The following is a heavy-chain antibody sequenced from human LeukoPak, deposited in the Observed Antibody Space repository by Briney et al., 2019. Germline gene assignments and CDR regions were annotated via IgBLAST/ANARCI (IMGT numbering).Heavy chain of an antibody. Sequence: GGSLRLSCAASGFSFSSYGMSWVRQAPGKGLEWVSAISGSGGSTYYADSVKGRFTISRDNSKNTLYLQMNSLRAEDTAVYYCARVLSITIFGVVPFWGFDYWGQGTLVTVSS. CDR2: ISGSGGST. V-gene: IGHV3-23*01. D-gene: IGHD3-3*01. CDR3: ARVLSITIFGVVPFWGFDY. J-gene: IGHJ4*02. CDR1: GFSFSSYG.